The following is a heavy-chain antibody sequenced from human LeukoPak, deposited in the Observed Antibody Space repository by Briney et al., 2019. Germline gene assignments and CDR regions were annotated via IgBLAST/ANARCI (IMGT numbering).Heavy chain of an antibody. V-gene: IGHV4-34*01. CDR2: INHSGST. CDR3: ARGRATLRTSYYYYYMDV. CDR1: GGSFSGYY. J-gene: IGHJ6*03. D-gene: IGHD5-12*01. Sequence: PSETLSLTCAVYGGSFSGYYWSWLRQPPGKGLEWLGEINHSGSTNYNPSLKSRVTISVDTSKNQFSLKLSSVTAADTAVYYCARGRATLRTSYYYYYMDVWGKGTTVTISS.